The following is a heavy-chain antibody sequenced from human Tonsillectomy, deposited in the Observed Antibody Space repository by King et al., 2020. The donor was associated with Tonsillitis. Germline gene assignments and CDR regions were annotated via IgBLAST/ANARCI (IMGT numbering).Heavy chain of an antibody. CDR1: GFTVSSKY. CDR3: AREWGNPPNWYFDL. D-gene: IGHD7-27*01. CDR2: LYSGGGT. V-gene: IGHV3-53*01. Sequence: EVQLVQSGGGLIQPGGSLRLSCAASGFTVSSKYMSWVRQAPGKGLEWVSVLYSGGGTYYADSVKGRFTISRDNSKNPRFLQMNSLRAEDTAVYYCAREWGNPPNWYFDLWGRGTLVTVSS. J-gene: IGHJ2*01.